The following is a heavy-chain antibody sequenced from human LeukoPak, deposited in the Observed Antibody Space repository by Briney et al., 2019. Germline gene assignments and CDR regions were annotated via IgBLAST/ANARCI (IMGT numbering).Heavy chain of an antibody. Sequence: GGSLRLSSAASGFTFSSYSMNWVRQAPGKGLEWVSSISSSSSYIYYADSVKGRFTISRDNAKNSLYLQMSSLRAEDTAVYYCAREESSSWYSDYWGQGTLVTVSS. CDR3: AREESSSWYSDY. D-gene: IGHD6-13*01. V-gene: IGHV3-21*04. J-gene: IGHJ4*02. CDR1: GFTFSSYS. CDR2: ISSSSSYI.